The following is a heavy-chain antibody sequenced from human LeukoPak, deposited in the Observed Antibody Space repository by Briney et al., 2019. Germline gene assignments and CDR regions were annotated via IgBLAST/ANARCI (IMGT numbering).Heavy chain of an antibody. CDR1: GLTISDSW. D-gene: IGHD3-16*01. CDR2: LASDESNK. V-gene: IGHV3-74*01. Sequence: GGSLRLSCAASGLTISDSWIHWVRQAPGKGLMWVSRLASDESNKIYADAVKGRFLISRDNAKNTLYLQMNSLRVEDTGFYYCARDAGWGRLDSWGQGALVTVSS. J-gene: IGHJ4*02. CDR3: ARDAGWGRLDS.